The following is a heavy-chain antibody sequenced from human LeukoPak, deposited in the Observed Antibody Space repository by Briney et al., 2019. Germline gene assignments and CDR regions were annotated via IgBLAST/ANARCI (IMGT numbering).Heavy chain of an antibody. Sequence: PGGSLRLSCAASGFTFSRYYMDWVRQAPGKGLEWVSSISGTTDYMYYADSVKGRFTISRDNAKDSLYLQMNSLRAEDTGVYYCARVFREYGSSTYSSFDIWGQGTMVTVSS. V-gene: IGHV3-21*01. CDR1: GFTFSRYY. CDR3: ARVFREYGSSTYSSFDI. J-gene: IGHJ3*02. D-gene: IGHD6-13*01. CDR2: ISGTTDYM.